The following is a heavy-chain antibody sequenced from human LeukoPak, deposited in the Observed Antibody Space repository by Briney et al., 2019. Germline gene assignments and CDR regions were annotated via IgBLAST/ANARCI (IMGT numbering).Heavy chain of an antibody. CDR2: ISGSGGST. CDR3: GKCGAKYDFWSGYLNSPFDY. Sequence: PGASLRLSCAASGFTFSSYAMSWVRQAPGKGLEWVSAISGSGGSTYYADSVKGRFTISRDNSKNTLYLQMNSLRAEDTAVYYCGKCGAKYDFWSGYLNSPFDYWGQGTLVTVSS. D-gene: IGHD3-3*01. J-gene: IGHJ4*02. V-gene: IGHV3-23*01. CDR1: GFTFSSYA.